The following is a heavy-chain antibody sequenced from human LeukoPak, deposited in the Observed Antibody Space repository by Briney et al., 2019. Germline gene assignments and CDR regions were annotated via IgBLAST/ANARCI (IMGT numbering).Heavy chain of an antibody. D-gene: IGHD3-16*01. CDR1: GLTFSIYS. J-gene: IGHJ4*02. Sequence: PGGSLRLSCAASGLTFSIYSMNWVRQAPGKGLEWVSYISSSSSTIHYADSVKGRFTISRDNAKNSLYLQMNSLRAEDTAVYYCARDLYPGYWGQGTLVTVSS. CDR3: ARDLYPGY. CDR2: ISSSSSTI. V-gene: IGHV3-48*01.